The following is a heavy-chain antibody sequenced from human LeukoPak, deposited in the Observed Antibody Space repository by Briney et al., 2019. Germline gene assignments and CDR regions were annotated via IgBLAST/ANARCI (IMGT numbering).Heavy chain of an antibody. V-gene: IGHV3-49*03. J-gene: IGHJ4*02. Sequence: GGSLRLSCTASGFTFGDYAMSWIRQAPGKGLEWVGFIRSKAYGETADYAASVKGRFTISRDDSKAIAYLQMNSLKTEDTAVYHCTRDRGAYNLYDYWGQGTLVTDSS. CDR1: GFTFGDYA. CDR3: TRDRGAYNLYDY. CDR2: IRSKAYGETA. D-gene: IGHD1-1*01.